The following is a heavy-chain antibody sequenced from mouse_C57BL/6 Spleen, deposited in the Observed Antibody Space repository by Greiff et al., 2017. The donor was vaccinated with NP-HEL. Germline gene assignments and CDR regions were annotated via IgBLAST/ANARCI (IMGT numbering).Heavy chain of an antibody. CDR3: ARDDYDGYCDV. CDR2: ISDGGSYT. D-gene: IGHD2-4*01. J-gene: IGHJ1*03. CDR1: GFTFSSYA. Sequence: EVNVVESGGGLVKPGGSLKLSCAASGFTFSSYAMSWVRQTPEKRLEWVATISDGGSYTYYPDNVKGRFTISRDNAKNNLYLQMSHLKSEDTAMYYCARDDYDGYCDVWGTGTTVTVSS. V-gene: IGHV5-4*03.